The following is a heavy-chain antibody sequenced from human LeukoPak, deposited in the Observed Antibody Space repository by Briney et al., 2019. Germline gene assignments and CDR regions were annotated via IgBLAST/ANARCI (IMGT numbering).Heavy chain of an antibody. V-gene: IGHV4-59*01. Sequence: SETLSLTCTVSGGSISSYYWSWIRQPPGKGLEWIGYIYYSGSTSYNPSLKSRVTISVDTSKNQFSLKLSSVTAADTAVYYCARGRGSSWYRYFDYWGQGTLVTVSS. D-gene: IGHD6-13*01. CDR1: GGSISSYY. CDR2: IYYSGST. J-gene: IGHJ4*02. CDR3: ARGRGSSWYRYFDY.